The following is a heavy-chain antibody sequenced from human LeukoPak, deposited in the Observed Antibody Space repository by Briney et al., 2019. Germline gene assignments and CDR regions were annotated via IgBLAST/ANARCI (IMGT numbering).Heavy chain of an antibody. J-gene: IGHJ4*02. Sequence: GESLKISCKGSGYNFTSYWIVRVRQMPGKGLAWMGIIYPYDSAAISSPSFQGQVTISADKSIRTAYLQWDILTVSDTAMYYCARRSSTASRYFDFWGQGALVTVSS. CDR2: IYPYDSAA. CDR1: GYNFTSYW. V-gene: IGHV5-51*01. D-gene: IGHD2/OR15-2a*01. CDR3: ARRSSTASRYFDF.